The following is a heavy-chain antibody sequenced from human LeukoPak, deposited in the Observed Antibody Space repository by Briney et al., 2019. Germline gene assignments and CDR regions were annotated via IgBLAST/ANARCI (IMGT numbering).Heavy chain of an antibody. D-gene: IGHD3-10*01. CDR3: AILTYYYGSGSQGGYYFDY. Sequence: SETLSLTCSVSGDSISSSEYYWGWIRQPPGKGLEWIGSVSYGGGTYNNPSLKTRVTMSVDTSKNQFSLRLSPVTAADTAVYYCAILTYYYGSGSQGGYYFDYWGQGTLVTVSS. CDR1: GDSISSSEYY. J-gene: IGHJ4*02. V-gene: IGHV4-39*07. CDR2: VSYGGGT.